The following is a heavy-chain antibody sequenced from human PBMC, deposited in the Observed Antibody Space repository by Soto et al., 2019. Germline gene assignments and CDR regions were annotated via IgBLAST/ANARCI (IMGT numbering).Heavy chain of an antibody. CDR3: AKDIALVRGVIIDMDV. J-gene: IGHJ6*02. CDR1: GFIFSNYG. V-gene: IGHV3-30*18. Sequence: LRLSCAASGFIFSNYGLHWVRQAPGKGLEWVAVISYDGSNKYYTDSVKGRFTISRDNSKNTLYLQMNGLRAEDTAVYYCAKDIALVRGVIIDMDVWGQGTTVTVSS. D-gene: IGHD3-10*01. CDR2: ISYDGSNK.